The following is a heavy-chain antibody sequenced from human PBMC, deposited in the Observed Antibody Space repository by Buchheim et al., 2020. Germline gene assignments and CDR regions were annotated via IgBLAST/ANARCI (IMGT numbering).Heavy chain of an antibody. V-gene: IGHV3-74*01. CDR2: INSDGGDT. J-gene: IGHJ4*02. D-gene: IGHD1-26*01. Sequence: EVQLVESGGDSVQPGGSLRLSCAASGFTFSTYWMHWVRQAPGKGLVWVSRINSDGGDTSDADSVKGRFTISRDNAKNTLYLQMNSLRAEDTAVYYCARGGVGGHFDYWGQGTL. CDR3: ARGGVGGHFDY. CDR1: GFTFSTYW.